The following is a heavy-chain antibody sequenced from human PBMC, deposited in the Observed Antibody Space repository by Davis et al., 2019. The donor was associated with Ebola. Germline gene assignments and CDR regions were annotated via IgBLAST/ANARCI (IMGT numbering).Heavy chain of an antibody. V-gene: IGHV1-3*01. CDR2: INAGNGNT. CDR3: ARLVGSGWFNWFDP. J-gene: IGHJ5*02. Sequence: ASVEVSCKASGYTFTSYAMHWVRQAPGQRLEWMGWINAGNGNTKYSQKFQGRVTITRDTSASTAYMELSSLRSEDTAVYYCARLVGSGWFNWFDPWGQGTLVTVSS. D-gene: IGHD6-19*01. CDR1: GYTFTSYA.